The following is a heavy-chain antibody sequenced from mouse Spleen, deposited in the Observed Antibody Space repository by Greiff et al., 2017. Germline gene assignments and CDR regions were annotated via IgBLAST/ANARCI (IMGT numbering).Heavy chain of an antibody. Sequence: EVKLEESGAELVRPGASVKLSCTASGFNIKDDYMHWVKQRPEQGLEWIGWIDPENGDTEYASKFQGKATITADTSSNTAYLQLSSLTSEDTAVYYCTSYDGDYGDYWGQGTTLTVSS. V-gene: IGHV14-4*01. CDR2: IDPENGDT. CDR3: TSYDGDYGDY. CDR1: GFNIKDDY. D-gene: IGHD2-3*01. J-gene: IGHJ2*01.